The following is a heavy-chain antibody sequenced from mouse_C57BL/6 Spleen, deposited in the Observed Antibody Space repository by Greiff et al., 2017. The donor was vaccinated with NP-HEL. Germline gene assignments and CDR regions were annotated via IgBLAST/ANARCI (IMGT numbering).Heavy chain of an antibody. D-gene: IGHD1-1*01. V-gene: IGHV5-6*01. CDR1: GFTFSSYG. Sequence: EVHLVESGGDLVKPGGSLKLSCAASGFTFSSYGMSWVRQTPDKRLEWVATISSGGGYTYYPDSVKGRFTISRDNAKNTLYLQMSSLKSEDTAVYYCAREGDYGSSCLDYWGQGTTLTVSS. CDR2: ISSGGGYT. J-gene: IGHJ2*01. CDR3: AREGDYGSSCLDY.